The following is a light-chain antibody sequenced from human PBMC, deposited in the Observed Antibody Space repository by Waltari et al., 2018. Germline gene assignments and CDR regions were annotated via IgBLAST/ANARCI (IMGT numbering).Light chain of an antibody. CDR1: SSDVGCYNL. CDR3: CSHAGSSTL. CDR2: EGS. J-gene: IGLJ2*01. V-gene: IGLV2-23*01. Sequence: QSALTQPASVSGSPGQSITISCTGTSSDVGCYNLVSWYQQHPGKAPKLMIYEGSKRPSGVSNRFSGSKSGNTASLTISGLQAEDEADYYCCSHAGSSTLFGGGTKLTVL.